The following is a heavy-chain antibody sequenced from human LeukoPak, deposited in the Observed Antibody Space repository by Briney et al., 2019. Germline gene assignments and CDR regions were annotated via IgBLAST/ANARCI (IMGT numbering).Heavy chain of an antibody. J-gene: IGHJ4*02. D-gene: IGHD5-12*01. Sequence: GGSLRLSCAASGFTFSDSSMNWVRQGPEKGLEWLSYISTTSHTLYADSVKGRFTISRDNAKNSLYLQMNSLKDEDTAVYYCATDKYGGPVHWGQGTLVTVSS. V-gene: IGHV3-69-1*01. CDR2: ISTTSHT. CDR3: ATDKYGGPVH. CDR1: GFTFSDSS.